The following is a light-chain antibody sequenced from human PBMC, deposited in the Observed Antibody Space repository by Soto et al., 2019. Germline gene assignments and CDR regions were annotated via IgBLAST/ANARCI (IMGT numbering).Light chain of an antibody. Sequence: ETVMTQSPATLSVSPGEGATLSCRASQTINNNLAWYQQKPGQAPRVLIYGASSRATGITDRFSGSGSGADFTLTISRLEPEDFAVYYCQHYGSSPETFGQGTKV. CDR3: QHYGSSPET. V-gene: IGKV3-20*01. J-gene: IGKJ1*01. CDR1: QTINNN. CDR2: GAS.